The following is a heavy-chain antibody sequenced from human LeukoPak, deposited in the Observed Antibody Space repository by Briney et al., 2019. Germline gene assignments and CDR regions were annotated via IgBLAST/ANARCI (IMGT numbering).Heavy chain of an antibody. V-gene: IGHV1-8*03. CDR1: GYTFTSYD. CDR2: MNPNSGNT. CDR3: ARPYYDFWSGYYYFDY. J-gene: IGHJ4*02. Sequence: ASVNVSCKASGYTFTSYDINWVRQAPGQGLEWMGWMNPNSGNTGYAQKFQGRVTITRNTSISTAYMELSSLRSEDTAVYYCARPYYDFWSGYYYFDYWGQGTLVTVSS. D-gene: IGHD3-3*01.